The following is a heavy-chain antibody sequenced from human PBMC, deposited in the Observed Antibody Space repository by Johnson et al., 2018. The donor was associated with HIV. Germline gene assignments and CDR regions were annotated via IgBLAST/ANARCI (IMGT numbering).Heavy chain of an antibody. V-gene: IGHV3-30*02. Sequence: QMLLVESGGGVVQPGRSLRLSCAASGFTFSSYGMHWVRQAPGKGLEWVAFIRYDGSNKYYADSVKGRFTISRDNSKNTLYLQMNSLRAEDTAVYYCSKCRWDATTYDDAFDIWGQGTMVTVSS. D-gene: IGHD1-26*01. CDR2: IRYDGSNK. J-gene: IGHJ3*02. CDR3: SKCRWDATTYDDAFDI. CDR1: GFTFSSYG.